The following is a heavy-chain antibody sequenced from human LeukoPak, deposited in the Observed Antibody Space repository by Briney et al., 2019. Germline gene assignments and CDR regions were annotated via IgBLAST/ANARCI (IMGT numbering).Heavy chain of an antibody. J-gene: IGHJ6*03. CDR3: ASLQVPAANYYYMDV. Sequence: GGSLRPSCAASGFTFSSYGMHWVRQAPGKGLEWASVIYSGGSTYYADSVKGRFTISRDNSKNTLYLQMNSLRAEDTAVYYCASLQVPAANYYYMDVWGKGTTVTVSS. CDR2: IYSGGST. V-gene: IGHV3-NL1*01. CDR1: GFTFSSYG. D-gene: IGHD2-2*01.